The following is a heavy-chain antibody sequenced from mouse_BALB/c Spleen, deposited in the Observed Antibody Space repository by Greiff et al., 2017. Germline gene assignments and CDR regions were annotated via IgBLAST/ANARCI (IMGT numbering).Heavy chain of an antibody. CDR1: GYSITSGYY. V-gene: IGHV3-6*02. CDR3: ARRWGTTVVATPDY. J-gene: IGHJ2*01. Sequence: EVQLVESGPGLVKPSQSLSLTCSVTGYSITSGYYWNWIRQFPGNTLEWMGYISYDGSNNYNPSLKNRISITRDTSKNQFFLKLNSVTTEDTATYYCARRWGTTVVATPDYWGQGTTLTVSS. CDR2: ISYDGSN. D-gene: IGHD1-1*01.